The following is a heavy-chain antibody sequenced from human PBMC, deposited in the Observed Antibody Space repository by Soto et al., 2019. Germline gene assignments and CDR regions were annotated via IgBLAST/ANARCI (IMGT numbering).Heavy chain of an antibody. Sequence: SGPTLVNPTQTLTLTCTFSGFSLSTSGVGVGWIRQPPGKALEWLALIYWDDDKRYSPFLKSRLTITKDTSKNQVVLTMTNMDPVDTATYYCAHRPSYCSGGSCYSGFDYWGQGTLVTVSS. CDR3: AHRPSYCSGGSCYSGFDY. CDR2: IYWDDDK. D-gene: IGHD2-15*01. CDR1: GFSLSTSGVG. J-gene: IGHJ4*02. V-gene: IGHV2-5*02.